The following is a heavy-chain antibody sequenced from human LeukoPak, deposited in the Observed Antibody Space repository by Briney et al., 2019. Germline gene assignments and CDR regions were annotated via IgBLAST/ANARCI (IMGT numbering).Heavy chain of an antibody. J-gene: IGHJ4*02. CDR3: AKEGDSSGYYFDY. Sequence: AGSLRLSCVTSGFTFNTYDMNWVRQAPGKGPEWVSYISASGSVTKYADSVKGRFTISRDNSKNTLYLQMNSLRAEDTAVYYCAKEGDSSGYYFDYWGQGTLVTVSS. CDR1: GFTFNTYD. V-gene: IGHV3-23*01. D-gene: IGHD3-22*01. CDR2: ISASGSVT.